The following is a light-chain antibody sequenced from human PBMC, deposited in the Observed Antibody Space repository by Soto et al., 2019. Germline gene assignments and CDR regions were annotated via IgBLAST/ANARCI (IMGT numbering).Light chain of an antibody. Sequence: EIVMTQSPATLSVSPGERATLSCRASQSIDSNLDWYQQKPGQAPSLLIYGASTRATGIPARFSGSGSRTDFTLTIGSLQSEDSAVYFCQQYNNWPPYTFGQGTKLEIK. CDR3: QQYNNWPPYT. J-gene: IGKJ2*01. CDR2: GAS. CDR1: QSIDSN. V-gene: IGKV3D-15*01.